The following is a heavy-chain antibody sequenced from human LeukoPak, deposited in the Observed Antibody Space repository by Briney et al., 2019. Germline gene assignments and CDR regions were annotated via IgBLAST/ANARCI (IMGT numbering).Heavy chain of an antibody. CDR3: ARDEGYYFDS. Sequence: GGSLRLSCAASGFTFSDYIMNWVRQAPGKGLEWVASISRNSTYIHYADSVKGRFTISRDNARNSLFLQMNSLRAEDTAIYYCARDEGYYFDSWGQETQVTVSS. J-gene: IGHJ4*02. CDR2: ISRNSTYI. V-gene: IGHV3-21*01. CDR1: GFTFSDYI.